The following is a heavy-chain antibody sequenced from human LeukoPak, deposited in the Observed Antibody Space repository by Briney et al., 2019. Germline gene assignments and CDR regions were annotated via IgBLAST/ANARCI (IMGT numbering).Heavy chain of an antibody. Sequence: GGSLRLSCAASGFTFSSYGMHWVRQAPGKGLEWVAVIWCDGSNKYYADSVKGRFTISRDNSKNTLYLQMNSLRAEDTAVYYCTRVGYIDEGIDYWGQGILVTVSS. CDR3: TRVGYIDEGIDY. CDR1: GFTFSSYG. J-gene: IGHJ4*02. D-gene: IGHD5-24*01. V-gene: IGHV3-33*01. CDR2: IWCDGSNK.